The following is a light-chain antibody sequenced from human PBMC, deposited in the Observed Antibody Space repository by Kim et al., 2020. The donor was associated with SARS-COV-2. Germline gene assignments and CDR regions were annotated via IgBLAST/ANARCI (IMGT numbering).Light chain of an antibody. J-gene: IGLJ3*02. Sequence: GQWVTISCTESGSNIGSNYVYWYQHNPETAPKPLIYRNNQRPSGVPDRFSGSKSGTSASLAISGLRSEDEADYYCAAWDDSLSGWVFGGGTQLTVL. CDR3: AAWDDSLSGWV. V-gene: IGLV1-47*01. CDR2: RNN. CDR1: GSNIGSNY.